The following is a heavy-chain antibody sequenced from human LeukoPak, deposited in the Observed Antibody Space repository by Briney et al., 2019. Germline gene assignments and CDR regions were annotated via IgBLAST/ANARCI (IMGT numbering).Heavy chain of an antibody. CDR2: ISAHNGKT. Sequence: GASVKVSCKASGYTFTSYGVSWVRQAPGQGLEWMGWISAHNGKTNYAQKLRGRVTMTTDISTSTAYMELRSLRPDDTAVYYCARVVGASTFDYWGQGTLVTVSS. V-gene: IGHV1-18*01. CDR1: GYTFTSYG. J-gene: IGHJ4*02. CDR3: ARVVGASTFDY. D-gene: IGHD1-26*01.